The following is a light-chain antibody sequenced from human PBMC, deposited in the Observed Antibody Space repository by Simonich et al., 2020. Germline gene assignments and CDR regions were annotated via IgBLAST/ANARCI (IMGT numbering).Light chain of an antibody. CDR3: SSYTSSSTLV. CDR2: DFS. V-gene: IGLV2-14*03. Sequence: QSALTQPASVSGSPGQSITISCTGTSSDVGGYNYVSCYQQHQGKAPKLWIYDFSNRPSGVSNRFSGSKSGNTASLTISGLQAEDEADYYCSSYTSSSTLVFGGGTKLTVL. J-gene: IGLJ2*01. CDR1: SSDVGGYNY.